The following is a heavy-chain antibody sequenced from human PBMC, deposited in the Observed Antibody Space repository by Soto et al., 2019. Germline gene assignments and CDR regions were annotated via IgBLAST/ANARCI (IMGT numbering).Heavy chain of an antibody. Sequence: EVQLTESGGGLVQPGGSLRLSCAASGFTFSSYSMTWVRQAPGKGLEWVSGISDSGGNTWYADSVKGRFTISRDNSKNTLFLQMNSLRAEDTEVYFCSKWSGFGDAWGQGTLVTVSS. D-gene: IGHD3-10*01. CDR1: GFTFSSYS. CDR3: SKWSGFGDA. CDR2: ISDSGGNT. V-gene: IGHV3-23*01. J-gene: IGHJ5*02.